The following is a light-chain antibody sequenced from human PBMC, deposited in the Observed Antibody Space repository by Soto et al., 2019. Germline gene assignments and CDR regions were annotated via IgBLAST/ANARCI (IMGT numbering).Light chain of an antibody. V-gene: IGKV3-20*01. CDR2: GAS. CDR1: QSVSSSY. Sequence: EIVLTQSPGTLSLSPGERATLSCRASQSVSSSYLAWYQQKPSQAPRLLIYGASSRATGIPDRFSGSGSGTDFTLTISRLEPEDFAVYYCQQYGSSPLYTFGQGTKLENK. CDR3: QQYGSSPLYT. J-gene: IGKJ2*01.